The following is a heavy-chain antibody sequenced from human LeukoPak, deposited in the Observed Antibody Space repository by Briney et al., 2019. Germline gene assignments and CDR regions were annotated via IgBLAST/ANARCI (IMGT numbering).Heavy chain of an antibody. Sequence: PGGSLRLSCAPSGFTFSSYAMHWVRQAPGKGLEWVAVISYDGTNKYYADSVKGRFTISRDNSKNTLYLQMNSLRAEDTAVYYCAKGSSYYYDSSGYYYFDYWGQGTLVTVSS. J-gene: IGHJ4*02. CDR2: ISYDGTNK. CDR3: AKGSSYYYDSSGYYYFDY. V-gene: IGHV3-30-3*01. CDR1: GFTFSSYA. D-gene: IGHD3-22*01.